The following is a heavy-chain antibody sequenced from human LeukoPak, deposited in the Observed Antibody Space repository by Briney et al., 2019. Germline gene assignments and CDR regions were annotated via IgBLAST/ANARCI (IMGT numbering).Heavy chain of an antibody. J-gene: IGHJ3*02. Sequence: PSDTLFLTCSVSGYSINNTNWWGWIRQPPGKGLEWIGYIYYTGNTYYNPSLKSRVTMSLDTSKNQFSLRLSSVTAVDTAVYYCARPSSVRAAAFDIWGQGTMVTVSS. CDR2: IYYTGNT. CDR1: GYSINNTNW. CDR3: ARPSSVRAAAFDI. V-gene: IGHV4-28*01. D-gene: IGHD6-25*01.